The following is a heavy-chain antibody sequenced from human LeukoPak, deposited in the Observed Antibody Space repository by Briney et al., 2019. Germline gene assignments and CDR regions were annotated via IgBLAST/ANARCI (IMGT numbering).Heavy chain of an antibody. J-gene: IGHJ6*03. CDR3: ASSTSWNYYYYMDV. D-gene: IGHD2-2*01. Sequence: GGSLRLSCAASGFTFSSYAMSWVRQAPGKGLEWVSAISGSGGSTYYADSVKGRFTISRDNSKNTLYLKMNSLRAEDTAVYYCASSTSWNYYYYMDVWGKGTTVTVSS. CDR1: GFTFSSYA. CDR2: ISGSGGST. V-gene: IGHV3-23*01.